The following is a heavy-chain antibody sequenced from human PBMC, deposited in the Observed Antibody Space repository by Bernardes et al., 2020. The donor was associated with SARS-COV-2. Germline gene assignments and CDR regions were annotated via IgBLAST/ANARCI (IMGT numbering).Heavy chain of an antibody. Sequence: SGPTLWKPTHTLTLTCTFSGFSLSPSGMCVSWIRQPPGKALEWLARIDWDDDKYYSTSLKTRLTISKDTSKNQVVLTMTNMDPVDAATYYCARSSPGIAAAGLDSWGQGTLVTVSS. D-gene: IGHD6-13*01. CDR2: IDWDDDK. J-gene: IGHJ4*02. CDR3: ARSSPGIAAAGLDS. CDR1: GFSLSPSGMC. V-gene: IGHV2-70*11.